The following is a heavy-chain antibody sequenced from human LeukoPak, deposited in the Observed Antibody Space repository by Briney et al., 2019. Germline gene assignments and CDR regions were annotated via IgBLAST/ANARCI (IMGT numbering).Heavy chain of an antibody. Sequence: SETLSLTCGVSGGSISSTNWWSWVRQPPGQGLEWIGEISLSGVTNYNPSLKSRATMSLDRSKNHLSLTLTSVTAADTAVYYCSRESGAFSPFGYWGQGTLVTVSS. J-gene: IGHJ4*02. V-gene: IGHV4-4*02. D-gene: IGHD1-26*01. CDR3: SRESGAFSPFGY. CDR2: ISLSGVT. CDR1: GGSISSTNW.